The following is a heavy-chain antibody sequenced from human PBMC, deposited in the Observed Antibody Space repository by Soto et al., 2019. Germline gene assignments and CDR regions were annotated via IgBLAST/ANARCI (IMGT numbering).Heavy chain of an antibody. Sequence: SETLSLTCTVSGGSISSYYLSWIRQPPGKGLEWIGYIYYSGSTNYNPSLKSRVTISVDTSKNQFSLKLSSVTAADTAVYYCARHEGYCSSTSCPVPYYYYGMDVWGQGTTVTVSS. V-gene: IGHV4-59*08. CDR1: GGSISSYY. CDR3: ARHEGYCSSTSCPVPYYYYGMDV. CDR2: IYYSGST. D-gene: IGHD2-2*01. J-gene: IGHJ6*02.